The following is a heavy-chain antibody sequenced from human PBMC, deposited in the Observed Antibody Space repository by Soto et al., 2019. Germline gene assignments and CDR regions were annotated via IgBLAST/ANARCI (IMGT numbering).Heavy chain of an antibody. V-gene: IGHV3-48*02. CDR1: GITFSTYG. Sequence: PGGSLRLSCAASGITFSTYGMTWVRQAPGKGLEWVAYISASSSSVYYADPVKGRFTISRDNAQNSLYLQMNSLRDEDTAVYYCARDGGYGTAWFLYFFDYWGLGTLVTVSS. CDR3: ARDGGYGTAWFLYFFDY. D-gene: IGHD6-19*01. CDR2: ISASSSSV. J-gene: IGHJ4*02.